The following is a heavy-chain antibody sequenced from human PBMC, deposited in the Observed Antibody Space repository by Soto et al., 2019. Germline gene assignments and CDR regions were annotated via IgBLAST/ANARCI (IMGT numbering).Heavy chain of an antibody. J-gene: IGHJ4*02. CDR2: VSHDGRNT. V-gene: IGHV3-30*18. CDR1: GFTFSDYA. D-gene: IGHD6-19*01. CDR3: AKGGRQWLVPSDFNY. Sequence: VQLVESGGGVVQPGSSLRLSCAASGFTFSDYAIHWVRQAPGKGLEWVAVVSHDGRNTHYADSVKGRFTSSRDSSKNTVSLEMTSLRAEDTAVYYCAKGGRQWLVPSDFNYWGQGDLVTVSS.